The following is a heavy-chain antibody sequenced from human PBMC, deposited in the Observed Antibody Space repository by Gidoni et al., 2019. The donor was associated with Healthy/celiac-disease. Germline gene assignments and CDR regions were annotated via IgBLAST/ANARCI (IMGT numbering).Heavy chain of an antibody. Sequence: QVQLVESGGGVVQPGRSLRLSCAASGFTFSSYGMHWVRQAPGKGLEWVAVISYDGSNKYYADSVKGRFTISRDNSKNTLYLQMNSLRAEDTAVYYCAKDYYDSSGYYGAYYYYYGMDVWGQGTTVTVSS. J-gene: IGHJ6*02. CDR2: ISYDGSNK. D-gene: IGHD3-22*01. CDR3: AKDYYDSSGYYGAYYYYYGMDV. CDR1: GFTFSSYG. V-gene: IGHV3-30*18.